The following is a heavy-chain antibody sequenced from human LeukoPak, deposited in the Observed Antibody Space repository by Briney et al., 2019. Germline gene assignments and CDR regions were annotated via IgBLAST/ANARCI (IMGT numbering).Heavy chain of an antibody. J-gene: IGHJ4*02. V-gene: IGHV4-39*01. CDR2: IYYSGST. D-gene: IGHD3-22*01. CDR1: GGSISSSSSY. Sequence: PSETLSLTCTGSGGSISSSSSYSGSIRQPPRTPLASPRSIYYSGSTYYNPSLKSRVTISVDTSKNQFSLKLSSVTAADTAVYYCARCHYDSSGSPDYWGQGTLVTVSS. CDR3: ARCHYDSSGSPDY.